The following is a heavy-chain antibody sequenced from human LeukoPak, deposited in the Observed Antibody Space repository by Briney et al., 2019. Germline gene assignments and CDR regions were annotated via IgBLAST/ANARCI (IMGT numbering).Heavy chain of an antibody. Sequence: PSETLSLTCTVSGGSISSSSYYWGWIRQPPGKGLEWIGSIYYSGSTYYNPSLKSRVTISVDTSKNQFSLKLSSVTAADTAVYYCARDRRYSGYEIFDYWGQGTLVTVSS. J-gene: IGHJ4*02. V-gene: IGHV4-39*07. CDR1: GGSISSSSYY. CDR2: IYYSGST. D-gene: IGHD5-12*01. CDR3: ARDRRYSGYEIFDY.